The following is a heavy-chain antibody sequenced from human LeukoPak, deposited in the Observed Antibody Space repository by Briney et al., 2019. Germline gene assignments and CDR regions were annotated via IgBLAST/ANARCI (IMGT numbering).Heavy chain of an antibody. Sequence: GGSLRLSCEASGYTFSSYGMSWVRQAPGKGLEWVSFITPTGDRTYYADSVRGRFTISRDNSKSTLNLQMNSLRVDDTAVYYCAKPRSAWYDFDYWGQGTLVTVSS. J-gene: IGHJ4*02. D-gene: IGHD6-19*01. CDR2: ITPTGDRT. V-gene: IGHV3-23*01. CDR1: GYTFSSYG. CDR3: AKPRSAWYDFDY.